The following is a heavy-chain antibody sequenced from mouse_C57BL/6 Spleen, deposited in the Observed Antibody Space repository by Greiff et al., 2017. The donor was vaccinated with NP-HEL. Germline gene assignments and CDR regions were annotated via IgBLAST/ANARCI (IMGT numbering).Heavy chain of an antibody. CDR3: AMPPFYYGNYGFAY. Sequence: EVQLVESGGGLVKPGGSLKLSCAASGFTFSDYGMHWVRQAPEKGLEWVAYISSGSSTIYYADTVKGRVTISRDNAKNTLSLQMTSLESEDTAMDYCAMPPFYYGNYGFAYWGQGTLVTVSA. CDR2: ISSGSSTI. V-gene: IGHV5-17*01. CDR1: GFTFSDYG. D-gene: IGHD2-1*01. J-gene: IGHJ3*01.